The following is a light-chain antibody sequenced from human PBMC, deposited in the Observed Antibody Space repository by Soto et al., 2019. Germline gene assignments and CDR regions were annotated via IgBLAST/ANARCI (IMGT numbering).Light chain of an antibody. V-gene: IGKV1-5*03. CDR2: KAS. J-gene: IGKJ5*01. Sequence: DIQMTQSPSTLSASVGDRVTITCRASQSISSWLAWYQQKPGKAPKLLIYKASSLESGVPSRFSGSGSGTEFTLTISSLQPDDFATYYCQQYNSYWGTFGQGTRLEIK. CDR3: QQYNSYWGT. CDR1: QSISSW.